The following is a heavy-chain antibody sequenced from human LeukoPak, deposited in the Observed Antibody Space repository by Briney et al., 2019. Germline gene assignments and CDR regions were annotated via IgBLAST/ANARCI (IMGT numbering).Heavy chain of an antibody. D-gene: IGHD3-16*02. CDR3: ARGVRLGDLSLGY. CDR2: IHYSGST. CDR1: GGPISSGGYY. J-gene: IGHJ4*02. Sequence: TSETLSLTCTVSGGPISSGGYYWSWVRQHTGQGLEWIGYIHYSGSTYYNPSLKSRVTISVDTSKNQFSLKLNSVTAADTAVYYCARGVRLGDLSLGYWGQGILVTVSS. V-gene: IGHV4-31*03.